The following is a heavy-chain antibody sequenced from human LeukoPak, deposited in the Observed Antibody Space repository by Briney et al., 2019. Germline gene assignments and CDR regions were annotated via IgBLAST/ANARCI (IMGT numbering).Heavy chain of an antibody. CDR2: IYSGTT. Sequence: GGSLRLSCTVSGFSVSDNSMSWVRQAPGKGLEWVSFIYSGTTHYSDSVKGRFTISRDNSKNTLYLQMNSLRPEDTAVYHCARDGRENDAFDIWGQGTMVTVSS. CDR1: GFSVSDNS. J-gene: IGHJ3*02. V-gene: IGHV3-66*03. CDR3: ARDGRENDAFDI.